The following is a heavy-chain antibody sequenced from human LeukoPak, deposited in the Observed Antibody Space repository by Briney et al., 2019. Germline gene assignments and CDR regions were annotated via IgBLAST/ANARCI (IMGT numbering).Heavy chain of an antibody. CDR3: AKDGGRGYSYGYADY. Sequence: GGSLRLSCAASGFTFSSYGTHWVRQAPGKGLEWVAVISYDGSNKYYADSVEGRFTISRDNSKNTLYLQMNSLRAEDTAVYYCAKDGGRGYSYGYADYWGQGTLVTVSS. V-gene: IGHV3-30*18. J-gene: IGHJ4*02. CDR1: GFTFSSYG. D-gene: IGHD5-18*01. CDR2: ISYDGSNK.